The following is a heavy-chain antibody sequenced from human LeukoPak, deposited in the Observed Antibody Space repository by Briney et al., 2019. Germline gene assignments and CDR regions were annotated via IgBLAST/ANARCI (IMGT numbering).Heavy chain of an antibody. D-gene: IGHD6-19*01. Sequence: GASVKVSCKASGYTFTSYGISWVRQAPGQGLEWMGWISAYNGNTNYAQKLQGRVTMTTDTSTSTAYMELRSLRSDDTAVYYCATVYSSGWYRVGYFQHWGQGTLVTVSS. J-gene: IGHJ1*01. CDR1: GYTFTSYG. CDR3: ATVYSSGWYRVGYFQH. V-gene: IGHV1-18*01. CDR2: ISAYNGNT.